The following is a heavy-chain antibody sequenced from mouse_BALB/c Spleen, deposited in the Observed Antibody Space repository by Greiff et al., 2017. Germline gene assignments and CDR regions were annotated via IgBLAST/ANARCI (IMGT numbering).Heavy chain of an antibody. CDR1: GFTFSDYY. V-gene: IGHV5-4*02. J-gene: IGHJ3*01. D-gene: IGHD1-1*01. CDR2: ISDGGSYT. Sequence: EVQLVESGGGLVKPGGSLKLSCAASGFTFSDYYMYWVRQTPEKRLEWVATISDGGSYTYYPDSVKGRFTISRDNAKNNLYLQMSSLKSEDTAMYYCARDYYGSSYVAYWGQGTLVTVSA. CDR3: ARDYYGSSYVAY.